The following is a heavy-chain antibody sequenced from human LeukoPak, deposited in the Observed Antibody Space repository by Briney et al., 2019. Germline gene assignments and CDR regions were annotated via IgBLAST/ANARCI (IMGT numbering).Heavy chain of an antibody. D-gene: IGHD3-3*01. V-gene: IGHV4-34*01. J-gene: IGHJ5*02. CDR1: GGSFSGYY. Sequence: SETLSLTCAVYGGSFSGYYWGWIRQPPGKGLEWIGEINHSGSTNYNPSLKSRVTISVDTSKNQFSLKLSSVTAADTAVYYCAIKGTYDFWSGYYYPNTRYNWFDPWGQGTLVTVSS. CDR3: AIKGTYDFWSGYYYPNTRYNWFDP. CDR2: INHSGST.